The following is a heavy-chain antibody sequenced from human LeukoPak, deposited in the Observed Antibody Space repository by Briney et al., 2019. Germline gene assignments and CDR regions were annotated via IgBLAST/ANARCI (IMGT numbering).Heavy chain of an antibody. V-gene: IGHV3-30*18. D-gene: IGHD6-19*01. CDR2: ISYDGSNK. J-gene: IGHJ4*02. CDR1: GFTFSSYG. CDR3: AKDRGIAVAPGDY. Sequence: GGSLRLSCAASGFTFSSYGMHWVRQAPGKGLEWVAVISYDGSNKYYADSVKGRFTISRDNSKNTLYLQMNSLRAEDTAVYYCAKDRGIAVAPGDYWGQGTLVTVSS.